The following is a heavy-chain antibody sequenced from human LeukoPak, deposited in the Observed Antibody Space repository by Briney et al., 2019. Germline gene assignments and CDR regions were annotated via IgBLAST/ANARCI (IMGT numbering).Heavy chain of an antibody. D-gene: IGHD2-2*01. CDR1: GGSISSSSYY. Sequence: SETLSLTCTVSGGSISSSSYYWGWIRQPPGKGLEWIGSIYYSGSTYYNPSLKSRVTISVDTSKNQFSLKLSSVTAADTAVYYCARDRGTAGIVVVPAAIDYWGQGTLVTVSS. V-gene: IGHV4-39*07. J-gene: IGHJ4*02. CDR3: ARDRGTAGIVVVPAAIDY. CDR2: IYYSGST.